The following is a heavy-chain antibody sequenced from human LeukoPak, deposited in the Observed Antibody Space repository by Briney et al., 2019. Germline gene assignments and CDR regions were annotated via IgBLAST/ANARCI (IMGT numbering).Heavy chain of an antibody. CDR2: IIPIFGTA. CDR3: ARGFGAAGTRYYGMDV. D-gene: IGHD6-13*01. CDR1: GYTFTSYG. V-gene: IGHV1-69*13. J-gene: IGHJ6*02. Sequence: SVKVSCKASGYTFTSYGISWVRQAPGQGLEWMGGIIPIFGTANYAQKFQGRVTITADESTSTAYMELSSLRSEDTAVYYCARGFGAAGTRYYGMDVWGQGTTVTVSS.